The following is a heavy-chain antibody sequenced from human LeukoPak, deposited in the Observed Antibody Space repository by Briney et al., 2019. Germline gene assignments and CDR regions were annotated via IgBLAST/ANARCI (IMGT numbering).Heavy chain of an antibody. CDR3: ARAYRYCSSTSCPRGYYMDV. J-gene: IGHJ6*03. V-gene: IGHV3-20*04. D-gene: IGHD2-2*01. CDR2: INWNGGST. Sequence: GGSLRLSCAASGFTFDDYGMSWVRQAPGKGLEWVSGINWNGGSTGYADSVKGRFTISRDNAKNSLYLQMNSLRAEDTALYYCARAYRYCSSTSCPRGYYMDVWGKGTTVTVSS. CDR1: GFTFDDYG.